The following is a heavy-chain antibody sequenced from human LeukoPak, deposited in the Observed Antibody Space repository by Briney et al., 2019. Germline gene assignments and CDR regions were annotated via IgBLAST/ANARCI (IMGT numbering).Heavy chain of an antibody. CDR3: AREPLMGHFDY. J-gene: IGHJ4*02. V-gene: IGHV3-72*01. CDR1: GFTFSDHY. CDR2: TRKRANSYTT. D-gene: IGHD3-9*01. Sequence: GGSLRLSCAASGFTFSDHYVDWVRQAPGKGLEWVGRTRKRANSYTTEYAASVRGRFTISRDDSKNSLSLQMNSLRAEDTAVYYCAREPLMGHFDYWGQGALVTVSS.